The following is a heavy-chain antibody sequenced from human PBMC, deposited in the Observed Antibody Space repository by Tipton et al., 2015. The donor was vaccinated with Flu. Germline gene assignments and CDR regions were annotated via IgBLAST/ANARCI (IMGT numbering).Heavy chain of an antibody. V-gene: IGHV3-30*01. CDR2: IRDDGGHQ. J-gene: IGHJ4*02. D-gene: IGHD3-22*01. Sequence: SLRLSCAASEFSFSTYPMHWARQAPGRGLQWMAVIRDDGGHQSYADSVKGGFTISRDNSQNTLYLQMNSLRVDDTAVYYCAGEGDSSGHAGDFDTWGQGTLFTVSS. CDR3: AGEGDSSGHAGDFDT. CDR1: EFSFSTYP.